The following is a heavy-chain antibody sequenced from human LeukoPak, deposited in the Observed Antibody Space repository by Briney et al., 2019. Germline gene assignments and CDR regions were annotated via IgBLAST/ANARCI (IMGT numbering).Heavy chain of an antibody. Sequence: GGSLRLSCAASGFSFTSYWMHWVRQAPGKGLVWVSRINSDGSSTTYADSVKGRFTISRDNAKNTLYLQMNSLRAEDTAVYYCAKDQGWSRLEWGMDVWGQGTTVTVSS. CDR3: AKDQGWSRLEWGMDV. J-gene: IGHJ6*02. CDR1: GFSFTSYW. CDR2: INSDGSST. D-gene: IGHD2-15*01. V-gene: IGHV3-74*01.